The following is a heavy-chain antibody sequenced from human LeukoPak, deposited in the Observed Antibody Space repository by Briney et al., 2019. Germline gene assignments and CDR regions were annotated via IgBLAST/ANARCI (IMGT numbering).Heavy chain of an antibody. CDR1: GFTFSSYG. V-gene: IGHV3-30*18. CDR3: AKTMIPDYGDYIDY. D-gene: IGHD4-17*01. Sequence: GRSLRLSCAASGFTFSSYGMHWVRQAPGKGLECVAVISYDGSNKYYADSVKGRFTISRDNSKNTLYLQMNSLRAEDTAVYYCAKTMIPDYGDYIDYWGQGTLVTVSS. J-gene: IGHJ4*02. CDR2: ISYDGSNK.